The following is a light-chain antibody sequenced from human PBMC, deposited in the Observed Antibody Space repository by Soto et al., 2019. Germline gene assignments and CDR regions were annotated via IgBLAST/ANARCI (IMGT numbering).Light chain of an antibody. Sequence: DIQMTQSPSSLSASVGDRVTITCRASQSISSYLNWYQQKPGKAPKLLIYAASSLQSGVPSRFSGRASGTDFTLTISSLQTEDFATYYCQQSYSTPSTFGQGTKLEIK. CDR3: QQSYSTPST. CDR1: QSISSY. V-gene: IGKV1-39*01. J-gene: IGKJ2*01. CDR2: AAS.